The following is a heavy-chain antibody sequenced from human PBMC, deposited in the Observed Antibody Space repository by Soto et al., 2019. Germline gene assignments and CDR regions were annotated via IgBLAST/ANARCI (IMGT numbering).Heavy chain of an antibody. CDR3: ASPYYYDSSAPTNYYYGMDV. D-gene: IGHD3-22*01. Sequence: EVQLVESGGGLVQPGGSLRLSCAASGFTFSSYEMNWVRQAPGKGLEWVSYISSSGSTIYYADSVKGRFTISRDNAKNTLYLQITSLRAEDTAVYYCASPYYYDSSAPTNYYYGMDVWGQGTTVTVSS. J-gene: IGHJ6*02. CDR2: ISSSGSTI. CDR1: GFTFSSYE. V-gene: IGHV3-48*03.